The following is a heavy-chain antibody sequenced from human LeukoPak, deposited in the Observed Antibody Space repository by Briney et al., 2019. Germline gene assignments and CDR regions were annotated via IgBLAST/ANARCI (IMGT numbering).Heavy chain of an antibody. J-gene: IGHJ4*02. V-gene: IGHV6-1*01. CDR2: TFYRSKWYN. CDR3: ARDFAPPHDGGWYYYFDN. Sequence: SQTLSLTCAISGDSVSSNSAAWNWIRQSPSRGLEWLGRTFYRSKWYNDYAVSVESRITISPDTSKNQFSLQLNSVTPEDTAVYYCARDFAPPHDGGWYYYFDNWGQGTLVTVSS. D-gene: IGHD6-19*01. CDR1: GDSVSSNSAA.